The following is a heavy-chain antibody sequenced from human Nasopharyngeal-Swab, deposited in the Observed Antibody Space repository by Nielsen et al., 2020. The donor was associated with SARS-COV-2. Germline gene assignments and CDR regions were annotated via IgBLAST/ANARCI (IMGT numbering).Heavy chain of an antibody. D-gene: IGHD6-13*01. J-gene: IGHJ6*02. V-gene: IGHV3-30*04. CDR1: GVTFSSYA. CDR2: ISYDGSNK. Sequence: LKISCAASGVTFSSYAMHWVRQAPGKGLEWVAVISYDGSNKYNADSVKGRFTISRDNSKKTLYLQMNSLTAEDTAVYYCAKVLAAAVAYYYGMDVWGQGTTVTVSS. CDR3: AKVLAAAVAYYYGMDV.